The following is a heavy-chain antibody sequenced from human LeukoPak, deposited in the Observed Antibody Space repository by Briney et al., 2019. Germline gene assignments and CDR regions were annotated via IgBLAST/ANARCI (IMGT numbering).Heavy chain of an antibody. J-gene: IGHJ4*02. V-gene: IGHV4-30-2*01. Sequence: PSETLSLTCAVSGGSISSGGDSWSWIRQPPGKALEWIGYIYHSGSTYYNPSLKSRVTISVDRSKNQFSLKLSSVTAADTAVYYCARSGGWPRDFDYWGQGTLVTVSS. CDR2: IYHSGST. D-gene: IGHD2-15*01. CDR3: ARSGGWPRDFDY. CDR1: GGSISSGGDS.